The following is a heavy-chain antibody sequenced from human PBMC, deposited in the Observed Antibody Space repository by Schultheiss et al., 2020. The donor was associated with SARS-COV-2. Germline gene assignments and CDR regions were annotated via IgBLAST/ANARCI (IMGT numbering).Heavy chain of an antibody. CDR2: IYYSGST. Sequence: SETLSLTCAVSGYSISSSYYWSWIRQPPGKGLEWIGYIYYSGSTYYNPSLKSRVTISVDTSKNQFSLKLSSVTAADTAVYYCARVPVTYYDFWSGYPNRPYYYYGMDVWGQGTTVTVSS. J-gene: IGHJ6*02. V-gene: IGHV4-38-2*01. D-gene: IGHD3-3*01. CDR1: GYSISSSYY. CDR3: ARVPVTYYDFWSGYPNRPYYYYGMDV.